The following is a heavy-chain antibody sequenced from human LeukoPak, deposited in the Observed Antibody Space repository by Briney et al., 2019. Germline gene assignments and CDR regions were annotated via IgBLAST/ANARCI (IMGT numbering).Heavy chain of an antibody. D-gene: IGHD6-13*01. J-gene: IGHJ4*02. CDR1: DYSISSDYY. CDR2: IYQSGST. V-gene: IGHV4-38-2*01. CDR3: ARNSSWYFDY. Sequence: PSETLSLTCAVSDYSISSDYYWGWIRQPPGKGLEWIGSIYQSGSTHYNPSLKSRVTISVDTPKNQFSLKLNSVTAADTAVYYCARNSSWYFDYWGQGTLVTVSS.